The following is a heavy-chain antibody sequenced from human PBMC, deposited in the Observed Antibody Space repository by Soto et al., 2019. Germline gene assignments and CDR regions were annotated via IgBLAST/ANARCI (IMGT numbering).Heavy chain of an antibody. J-gene: IGHJ4*02. CDR2: IYWDDDK. CDR1: GFSLSTSGVG. Sequence: QITLKESGPTLVKPTQTLTLTCTFSGFSLSTSGVGVGWIRQPPGKALEWLALIYWDDDKRYSPSLKSRLTISKDTSKNQVVLTMTNMDPVDTATYYCAHVYGGYDNFDYWGQGTLVTVSS. D-gene: IGHD5-12*01. V-gene: IGHV2-5*02. CDR3: AHVYGGYDNFDY.